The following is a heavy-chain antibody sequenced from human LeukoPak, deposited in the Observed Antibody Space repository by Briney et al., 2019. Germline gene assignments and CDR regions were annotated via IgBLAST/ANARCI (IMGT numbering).Heavy chain of an antibody. D-gene: IGHD3-10*02. CDR2: LYAGGTT. CDR3: AELGITMIGGV. J-gene: IGHJ6*04. Sequence: GGSLRLSCAASGFIVSGNFMNWVRQAPGKGLEWVSILYAGGTTSYTDSVKGRFTISRDSSKNTLYLQMKSLRAEDTAVYYCAELGITMIGGVWGKGTTVTISS. CDR1: GFIVSGNF. V-gene: IGHV3-53*01.